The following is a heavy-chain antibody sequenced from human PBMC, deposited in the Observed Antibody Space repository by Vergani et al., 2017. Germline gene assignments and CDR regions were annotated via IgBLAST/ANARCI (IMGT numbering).Heavy chain of an antibody. D-gene: IGHD3-9*01. V-gene: IGHV4-39*01. CDR1: GGSITSSSYY. J-gene: IGHJ4*02. CDR3: ARTESFILRYFHWAL. Sequence: QLHLQESGPGLVKPSETLSLTCTVSGGSITSSSYYWGWIRQPPGKGLEWIRNSYHSGGAYYYPSLKGRVTISVDTSKNQFSLEVTSVTAAYTAIYFCARTESFILRYFHWALWGQGTLVTVSS. CDR2: SYHSGGA.